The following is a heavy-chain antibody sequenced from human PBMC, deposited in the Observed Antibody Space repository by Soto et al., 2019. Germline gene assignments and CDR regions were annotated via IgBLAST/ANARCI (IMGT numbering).Heavy chain of an antibody. CDR1: GGTFNTYA. CDR3: PRDGETAMVKGRDAFDI. V-gene: IGHV1-69*06. Sequence: QVQLVQSGAEVKKPGASVKVSCKASGGTFNTYAISWVRQSPGQGLEWMGGIIPIFGTANYAQKFQGRVTITADKSTSTLYIEPSSLRSEDTAVYYCPRDGETAMVKGRDAFDIWGQETMVTVSS. J-gene: IGHJ3*02. CDR2: IIPIFGTA. D-gene: IGHD5-18*01.